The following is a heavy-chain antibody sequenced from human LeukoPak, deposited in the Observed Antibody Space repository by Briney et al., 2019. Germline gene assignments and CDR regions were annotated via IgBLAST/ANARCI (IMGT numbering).Heavy chain of an antibody. J-gene: IGHJ4*02. CDR2: INPSGGST. D-gene: IGHD6-13*01. V-gene: IGHV1-46*01. CDR1: GYIFTSYY. CDR3: ARGQTHRHLLAAEGAGEGFVY. Sequence: ASVKVSCKASGYIFTSYYMHWVRQAPGQGLEWMGIINPSGGSTSYAQKFQGRVTMTRDMSTSTVYMELSSLRSENTAVYYCARGQTHRHLLAAEGAGEGFVYWGQGTLVTVSS.